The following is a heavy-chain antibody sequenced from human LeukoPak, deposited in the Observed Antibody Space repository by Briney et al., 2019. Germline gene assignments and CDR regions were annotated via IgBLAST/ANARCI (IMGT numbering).Heavy chain of an antibody. J-gene: IGHJ4*02. Sequence: GGSLRLSCKGSGYSFTNYWIGWVRQMPGNGLEWMGIIYPGDSDIRYSPSFPGQVTISVDKSISTAYLQWSSLKASDTAIYYCARPHYYDSIGYYFDSWGQGTLVTVSS. V-gene: IGHV5-51*01. D-gene: IGHD3-16*01. CDR3: ARPHYYDSIGYYFDS. CDR2: IYPGDSDI. CDR1: GYSFTNYW.